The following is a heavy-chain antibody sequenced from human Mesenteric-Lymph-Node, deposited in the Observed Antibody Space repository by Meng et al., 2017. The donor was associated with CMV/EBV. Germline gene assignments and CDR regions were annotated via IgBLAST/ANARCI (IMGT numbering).Heavy chain of an antibody. CDR3: ARTSSRPYPYYFDY. D-gene: IGHD6-13*01. CDR2: IYYSGST. Sequence: CTVSGGSMTNYYWSWIRQPPGKGLEWLGYIYYSGSTDYNPSLKSRVTISVDTSKNQFSLKLSSLTAADTAVYYCARTSSRPYPYYFDYWGQGTLVTDSS. J-gene: IGHJ4*02. V-gene: IGHV4-59*01. CDR1: GGSMTNYY.